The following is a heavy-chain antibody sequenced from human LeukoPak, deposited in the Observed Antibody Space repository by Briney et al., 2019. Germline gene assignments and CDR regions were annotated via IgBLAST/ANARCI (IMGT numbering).Heavy chain of an antibody. CDR1: GGSISSSSYY. D-gene: IGHD3-22*01. J-gene: IGHJ4*02. Sequence: PSETLSLTCNVSGGSISSSSYYWGWIRQPPGKGLEWIGSIYSSGSTYYNPSLKSRVTISVDTSKSQFSLRLNSVTAADTAVYYCARHASDSSGYYEYYFDYWGQGTLVTVSS. CDR2: IYSSGST. V-gene: IGHV4-39*01. CDR3: ARHASDSSGYYEYYFDY.